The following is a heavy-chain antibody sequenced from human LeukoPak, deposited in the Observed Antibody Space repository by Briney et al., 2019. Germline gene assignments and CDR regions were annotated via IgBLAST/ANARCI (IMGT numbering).Heavy chain of an antibody. V-gene: IGHV1-2*02. J-gene: IGHJ5*02. CDR1: GYTVTGYY. Sequence: ASVKLSCKASGYTVTGYYMHWVRQAPGQGLGWMGWINPNSGGTNYAKTFQGRVTRTRYTTISTSYSGLSRSRSDDTAVYYCARALGAVAGDWFDPRGQGTLVTVSS. D-gene: IGHD6-19*01. CDR3: ARALGAVAGDWFDP. CDR2: INPNSGGT.